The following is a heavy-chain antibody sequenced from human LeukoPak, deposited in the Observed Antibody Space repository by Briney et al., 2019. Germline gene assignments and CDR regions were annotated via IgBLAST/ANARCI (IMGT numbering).Heavy chain of an antibody. CDR1: GFTFSSYA. J-gene: IGHJ4*02. D-gene: IGHD5-18*01. CDR3: ARDNRYSYGYFSHFDY. V-gene: IGHV3-53*01. CDR2: IYSGGNT. Sequence: GGSLRLSCAASGFTFSSYAMSWVRQAPGKGLEWVSVIYSGGNTYYADSVKGRFTISRDNSKNTLYLQMNSLRAEDTAVYYCARDNRYSYGYFSHFDYWGQGTLVTVSS.